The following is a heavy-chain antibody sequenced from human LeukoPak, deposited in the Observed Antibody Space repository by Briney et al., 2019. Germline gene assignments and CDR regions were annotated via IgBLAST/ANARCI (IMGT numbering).Heavy chain of an antibody. CDR3: ARIELVPFDAFDI. Sequence: ASVKVSCKASGYTFTGYYMHWVQQAPGQGLEWMGWINPNSGGTNYAQKFQGRVTMTRDTSISTAYMELSRLRSDDTAVYYSARIELVPFDAFDIWGQGTMVTVSS. D-gene: IGHD6-6*01. J-gene: IGHJ3*02. V-gene: IGHV1-2*02. CDR1: GYTFTGYY. CDR2: INPNSGGT.